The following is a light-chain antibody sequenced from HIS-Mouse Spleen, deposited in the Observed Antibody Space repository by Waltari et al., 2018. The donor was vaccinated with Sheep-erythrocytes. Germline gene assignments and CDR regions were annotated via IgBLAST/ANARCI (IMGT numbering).Light chain of an antibody. CDR2: DVS. Sequence: QSALTQPRSVSGSPGQSVTISCTGTSSDVGGYNYVSWYQQHPGKAPKLMIYDVSKRPSGVPDRFSGSNSGNTATLTISGTQAMDEADYYCQAWDSSTAVLGGGTKLTVL. CDR1: SSDVGGYNY. CDR3: QAWDSSTAV. V-gene: IGLV2-11*01. J-gene: IGLJ2*01.